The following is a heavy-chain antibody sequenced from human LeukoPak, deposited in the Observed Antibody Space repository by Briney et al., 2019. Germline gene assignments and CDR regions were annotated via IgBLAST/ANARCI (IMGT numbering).Heavy chain of an antibody. V-gene: IGHV1-2*02. Sequence: GASVKVSCKASGYTFTGYYMHWVRQAPGQGLEWMGWINPNSGGTNYAQKFQGRVTMTRDTSISTAYMELSRLRSDDTAVYCCARDPREVYYGMDVWGQGTTVTVSS. J-gene: IGHJ6*02. CDR2: INPNSGGT. CDR3: ARDPREVYYGMDV. CDR1: GYTFTGYY.